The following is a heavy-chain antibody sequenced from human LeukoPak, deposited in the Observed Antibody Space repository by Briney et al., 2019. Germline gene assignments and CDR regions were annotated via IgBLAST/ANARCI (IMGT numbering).Heavy chain of an antibody. J-gene: IGHJ4*02. CDR1: GFTFSSYW. D-gene: IGHD2-2*01. CDR2: IKQDGSEK. V-gene: IGHV3-7*01. Sequence: LPGGSLRLSCAASGFTFSSYWMSWVRQAPGKGLEWVANIKQDGSEKYYVDSVKGRFTISRDNAKNSLYLQMNSLRAEDTAVYYCARGLGYCSSTSCSFDYWGQGTLVTVSS. CDR3: ARGLGYCSSTSCSFDY.